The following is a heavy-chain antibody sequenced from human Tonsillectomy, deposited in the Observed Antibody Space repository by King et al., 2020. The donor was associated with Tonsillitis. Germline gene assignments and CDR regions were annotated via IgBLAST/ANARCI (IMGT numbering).Heavy chain of an antibody. D-gene: IGHD3-3*01. J-gene: IGHJ4*02. Sequence: QLVQSGAEVKKPGSSVKVSCKASGGTFSSYAISWVRQAPGQGLEWMGGIIPILGRANYAQKFQGRVTITADKSTITAYMELRSLRSEDTVVYECARDISEWSQFYFDYWGQGTLVTVSS. CDR3: ARDISEWSQFYFDY. CDR1: GGTFSSYA. CDR2: IIPILGRA. V-gene: IGHV1-69*06.